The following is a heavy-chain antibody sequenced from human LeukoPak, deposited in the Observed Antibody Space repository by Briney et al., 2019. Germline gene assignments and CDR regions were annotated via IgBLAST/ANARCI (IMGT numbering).Heavy chain of an antibody. D-gene: IGHD4-17*01. V-gene: IGHV4-59*08. CDR3: ARLYAHGDPGHREDY. J-gene: IGHJ4*02. Sequence: PSETLSLTCTVSGGSISSYYWSWIRQPPGKGLEWIGYIYYSGSTNYNPSLKSRVTISVDTSKNQFSLKLSSVTAADTAVYYCARLYAHGDPGHREDYWGQGTLVTVSS. CDR1: GGSISSYY. CDR2: IYYSGST.